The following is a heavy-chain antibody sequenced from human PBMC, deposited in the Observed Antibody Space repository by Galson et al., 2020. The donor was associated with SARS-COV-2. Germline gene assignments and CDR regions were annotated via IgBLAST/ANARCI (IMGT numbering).Heavy chain of an antibody. CDR3: ARWWESSGWSLDY. V-gene: IGHV3-7*02. J-gene: IGHJ4*02. D-gene: IGHD6-19*01. Sequence: GESPTISCEASGFTLDGYWMSWVRQAPGTGLESVANIQKDGSDKYYVDSVKGQFTISRDNAKNSLYLQTNSLRDEDTAVYYCARWWESSGWSLDYWGQGTLVTVSS. CDR1: GFTLDGYW. CDR2: IQKDGSDK.